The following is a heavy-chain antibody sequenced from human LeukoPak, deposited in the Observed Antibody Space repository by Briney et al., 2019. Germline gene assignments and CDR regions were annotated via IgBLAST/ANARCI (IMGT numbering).Heavy chain of an antibody. V-gene: IGHV4-61*02. CDR1: GGSISSGSYY. J-gene: IGHJ4*02. Sequence: SETLSLTCTVSGGSISSGSYYWSWIRQPAGKGLEWIGRIYTSGSTNYNPSLKSRVTISIDTSKNQFSLKLTSVTAAGTAVYYCARMTHGSGFDYWGQGSLVTVS. D-gene: IGHD5-24*01. CDR2: IYTSGST. CDR3: ARMTHGSGFDY.